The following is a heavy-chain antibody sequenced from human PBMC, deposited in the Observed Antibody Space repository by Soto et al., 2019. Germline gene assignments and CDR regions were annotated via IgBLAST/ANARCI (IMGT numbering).Heavy chain of an antibody. J-gene: IGHJ4*02. CDR2: ISGSGEST. CDR1: GFTFSSYA. V-gene: IGHV3-23*01. D-gene: IGHD3-3*01. CDR3: AKRIGIFGVIDY. Sequence: PGGSLGLSCAASGFTFSSYAMSWVRQAPGKGLEWDSVISGSGESTYYADSVKGRFTISRDNSKNTLYLQLNSLRADDTAVYFCAKRIGIFGVIDYWGQGTLVTVSS.